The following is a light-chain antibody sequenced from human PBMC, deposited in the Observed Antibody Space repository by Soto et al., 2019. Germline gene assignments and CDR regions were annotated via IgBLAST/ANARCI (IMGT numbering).Light chain of an antibody. CDR1: SSNIGSNT. Sequence: QSVLTQPPSASGTPGQRVTISCSGSSSNIGSNTVNWYQQLPGTAPKLLIYGNNQRPSGVPDRFSSSKSGTSASLAISGHLSEDEAEYYCAAWDGSLNNVLFGGGTKVTVL. J-gene: IGLJ2*01. V-gene: IGLV1-44*01. CDR2: GNN. CDR3: AAWDGSLNNVL.